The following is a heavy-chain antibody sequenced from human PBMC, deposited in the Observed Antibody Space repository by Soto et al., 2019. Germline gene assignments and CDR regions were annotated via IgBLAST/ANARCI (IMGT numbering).Heavy chain of an antibody. D-gene: IGHD1-26*01. V-gene: IGHV4-39*01. CDR2: IYYSGST. CDR1: GGSISSSSYY. Sequence: SETLSLTCTVSGGSISSSSYYWGWIRQPPGKGLEWIGSIYYSGSTYYNPSLKSRVTISVDTSKNQFSLKLSSVTAADTAVYYCARGRGWDSWFDPWGQGTLVTVSS. J-gene: IGHJ5*02. CDR3: ARGRGWDSWFDP.